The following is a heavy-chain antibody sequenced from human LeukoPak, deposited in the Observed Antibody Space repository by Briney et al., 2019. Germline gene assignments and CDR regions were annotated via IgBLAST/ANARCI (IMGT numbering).Heavy chain of an antibody. CDR1: GYTFTSYG. CDR2: ISAYNGNT. CDR3: ARDRVTVTTNSAKRNDY. J-gene: IGHJ4*02. Sequence: ASVKVSCKASGYTFTSYGISWVRQAPGQGLEWMGWISAYNGNTNYAQKLQGRVTMTTDTSTSTAYMELRSLRSDDTAVYYCARDRVTVTTNSAKRNDYWGQGTLVTVSS. D-gene: IGHD4-17*01. V-gene: IGHV1-18*01.